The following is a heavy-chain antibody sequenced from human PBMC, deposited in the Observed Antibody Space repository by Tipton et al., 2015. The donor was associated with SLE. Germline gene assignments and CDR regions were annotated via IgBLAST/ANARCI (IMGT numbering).Heavy chain of an antibody. D-gene: IGHD6-13*01. CDR3: ARRSSSWAFGY. V-gene: IGHV4-34*01. CDR2: INHSGST. Sequence: LRLSCAVYGGSFSGYYWSWIRQPPGKGLEWIGEINHSGSTNYNPSLKSRVTISVDTSKNQFSLKLSSVTAADTAVYYCARRSSSWAFGYWGQGTLVTVSS. J-gene: IGHJ4*02. CDR1: GGSFSGYY.